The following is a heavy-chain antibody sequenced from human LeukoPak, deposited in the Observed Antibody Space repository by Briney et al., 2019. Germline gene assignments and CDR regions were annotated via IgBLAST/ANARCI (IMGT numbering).Heavy chain of an antibody. D-gene: IGHD7-27*01. J-gene: IGHJ4*02. CDR1: GLTFSNCA. V-gene: IGHV3-23*01. CDR2: ISASGGTT. CDR3: AKLIGDESL. Sequence: PGGSLRLSCAASGLTFSNCAMSWVRQAPGKGLEWVSSISASGGTTNYADSVKGRFTISRDNSKSTLYLQMNSLRVEDKAVYYCAKLIGDESLWGQGTLVTVSS.